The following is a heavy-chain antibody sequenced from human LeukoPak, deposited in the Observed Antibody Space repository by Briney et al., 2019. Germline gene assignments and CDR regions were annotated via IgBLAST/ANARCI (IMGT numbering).Heavy chain of an antibody. V-gene: IGHV4-39*01. CDR2: IYYSGST. CDR1: GGSISSSSYY. J-gene: IGHJ4*02. CDR3: ARLREYYDSSGYSSIIFDY. D-gene: IGHD3-22*01. Sequence: SETLSLTCTVSGGSISSSSYYWGWIRQPPGKGLEWIGSIYYSGSTYYNPSLKSRVTISVDTSKNQFSLELSSVTAADTAVYYCARLREYYDSSGYSSIIFDYWGQGTLVTVSS.